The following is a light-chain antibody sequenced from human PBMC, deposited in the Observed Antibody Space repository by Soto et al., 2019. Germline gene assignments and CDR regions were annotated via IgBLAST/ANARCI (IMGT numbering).Light chain of an antibody. CDR2: GAS. CDR3: QQYGSSPPVT. V-gene: IGKV3-20*01. CDR1: QSVSSSY. J-gene: IGKJ1*01. Sequence: DIVLTQSACTLSLSPGERATLSCRASQSVSSSYLAWYQQKPGQAPRLLIYGASSRATGIPDRFSGSGSGTDFTLTISRLEPEDFAVYYCQQYGSSPPVTFGQGTKVDIK.